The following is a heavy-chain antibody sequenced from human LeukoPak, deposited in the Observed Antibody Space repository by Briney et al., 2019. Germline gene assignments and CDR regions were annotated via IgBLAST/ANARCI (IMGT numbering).Heavy chain of an antibody. CDR2: ISYDGSNK. J-gene: IGHJ3*02. CDR1: GFTFSSYA. CDR3: ARDDMTTVDAFDI. Sequence: PGGSLRLSCAASGFTFSSYAVHWVRQAPGKGLEWVAVISYDGSNKYYADSVKGRFTISRDNSKNTLYLQMNSLRAEDTAVYYCARDDMTTVDAFDIWGQGTMVTVSS. V-gene: IGHV3-30-3*01. D-gene: IGHD4-11*01.